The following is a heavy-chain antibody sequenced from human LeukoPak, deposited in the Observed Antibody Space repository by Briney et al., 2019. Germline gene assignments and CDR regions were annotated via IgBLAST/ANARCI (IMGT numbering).Heavy chain of an antibody. CDR1: ADSITAYY. CDR3: ARKIRPKGAFDI. D-gene: IGHD6-6*01. Sequence: SETLSLTCTVSADSITAYYWTWIRQPPGKGLEWIGYIYYSRATNYNPSLKSRVTISVDTSKNQFSLNLNSVTAADTALYYCARKIRPKGAFDIWGQGTMVTVSS. V-gene: IGHV4-59*08. CDR2: IYYSRAT. J-gene: IGHJ3*02.